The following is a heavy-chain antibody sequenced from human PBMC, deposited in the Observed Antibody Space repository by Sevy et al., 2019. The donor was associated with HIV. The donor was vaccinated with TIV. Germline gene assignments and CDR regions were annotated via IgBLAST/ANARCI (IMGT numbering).Heavy chain of an antibody. Sequence: ASVKVSCKASGYNFNNYYIHWVRQAPGQGLQWMGVINPTSSSTYYPPKFQGRVTMTRDTSTSTVSLDLSSLRSEDTAVCYCARGDGTGRCFDSWGPGTLVTVSS. CDR1: GYNFNNYY. CDR2: INPTSSST. J-gene: IGHJ4*02. CDR3: ARGDGTGRCFDS. V-gene: IGHV1-46*02. D-gene: IGHD1-26*01.